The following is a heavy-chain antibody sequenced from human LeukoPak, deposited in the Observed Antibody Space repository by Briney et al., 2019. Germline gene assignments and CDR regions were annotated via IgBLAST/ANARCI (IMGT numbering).Heavy chain of an antibody. Sequence: SETLSLTCTVSGGSISSYYWSWIRQLPGKGLEWIGYIYYSGSTNYSPSLKSRVTISVDTSKNQFSLKLSSVTAADTAVYYCARHRYDILTGYEYYFDYWGQGTLVTVSS. CDR1: GGSISSYY. V-gene: IGHV4-59*08. CDR2: IYYSGST. CDR3: ARHRYDILTGYEYYFDY. D-gene: IGHD3-9*01. J-gene: IGHJ4*02.